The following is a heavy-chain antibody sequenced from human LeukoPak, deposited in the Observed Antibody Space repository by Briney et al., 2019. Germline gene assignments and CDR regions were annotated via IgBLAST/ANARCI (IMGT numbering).Heavy chain of an antibody. CDR2: IYYGGST. V-gene: IGHV4-59*01. D-gene: IGHD5-24*01. CDR1: GDSISNFY. J-gene: IGHJ3*02. Sequence: PSETLSLTCTVSGDSISNFYWNWIRQPPGKGLEWIGYIYYGGSTSYNPSLKSRVTISVDTAKNQFSLKLNSVTAADTALYYCARGKDGEQYNTFDIWGQGTMVTVSS. CDR3: ARGKDGEQYNTFDI.